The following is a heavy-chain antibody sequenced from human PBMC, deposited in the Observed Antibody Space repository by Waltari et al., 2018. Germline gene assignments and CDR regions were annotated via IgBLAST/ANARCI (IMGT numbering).Heavy chain of an antibody. Sequence: QVQLVQSGAEVKKPGASVKVSCKASGYTFTSYAMHWVRQAPGQRLEWMGWINAGNGNTKYSQKFQGRVTITRDTSASTAYMELSSLRSEDTAVYYCAREMVATTYYYGMDVWGQGTSVTVSS. CDR2: INAGNGNT. V-gene: IGHV1-3*01. J-gene: IGHJ6*02. D-gene: IGHD5-12*01. CDR3: AREMVATTYYYGMDV. CDR1: GYTFTSYA.